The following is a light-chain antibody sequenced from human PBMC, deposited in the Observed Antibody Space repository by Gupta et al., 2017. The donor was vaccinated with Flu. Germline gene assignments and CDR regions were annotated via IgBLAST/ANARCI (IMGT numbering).Light chain of an antibody. CDR1: QSRGYRDGSTV. V-gene: IGKV2-30*01. Sequence: VTSGRPAFIAGRSSQSRGYRDGSTVLNWFQQRPGQSPRRLIYLVSHRDCGVTDRFSGSGSGTEFTLKISRGEAEDVGIYCCKQGEHCPWAFGQGTKVEIK. J-gene: IGKJ1*01. CDR2: LVS. CDR3: KQGEHCPWA.